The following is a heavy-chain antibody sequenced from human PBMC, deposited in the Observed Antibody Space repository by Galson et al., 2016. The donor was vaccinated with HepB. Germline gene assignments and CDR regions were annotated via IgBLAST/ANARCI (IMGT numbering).Heavy chain of an antibody. D-gene: IGHD3-22*01. CDR2: MSDSGST. J-gene: IGHJ6*02. CDR1: GASINSYY. Sequence: LSLTCTVSGASINSYYWTWIRQPPGKGLEWIGYMSDSGSTYYNPSLKSLVTISVDTSKNQFSLKLSSVTAADTAVYYCARRSITTMHVWGQGTTVTVSS. CDR3: ARRSITTMHV. V-gene: IGHV4-59*08.